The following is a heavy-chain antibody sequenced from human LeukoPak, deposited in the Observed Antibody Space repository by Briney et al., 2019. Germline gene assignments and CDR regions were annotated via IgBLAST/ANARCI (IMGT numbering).Heavy chain of an antibody. CDR3: ARDGSGGYYWGAFDI. CDR1: GFTFSSYW. D-gene: IGHD3-22*01. V-gene: IGHV3-7*01. J-gene: IGHJ3*02. Sequence: GGSLRLSCAASGFTFSSYWMSWVRQAPGKGLEWVANIKQDGSEKYYVDSVKGRFTISRDNAKKSLYLQMSSLRAEDAAIYYCARDGSGGYYWGAFDIWGQGTMVTVSS. CDR2: IKQDGSEK.